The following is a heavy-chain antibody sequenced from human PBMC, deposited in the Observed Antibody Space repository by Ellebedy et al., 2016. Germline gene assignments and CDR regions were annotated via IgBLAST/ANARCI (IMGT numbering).Heavy chain of an antibody. D-gene: IGHD2-15*01. CDR2: ISFDGSNE. V-gene: IGHV3-30*18. Sequence: GGSLRLSCAASGFTFSSYGMHWVRQAPGKGLEWVAVISFDGSNEYYADSVKGRFTISRDNSKNTLYLQMSSLRAEDTAVYYCAKPLSGGPYCSGGSCIPDYWGQGTLVTVSS. J-gene: IGHJ4*02. CDR1: GFTFSSYG. CDR3: AKPLSGGPYCSGGSCIPDY.